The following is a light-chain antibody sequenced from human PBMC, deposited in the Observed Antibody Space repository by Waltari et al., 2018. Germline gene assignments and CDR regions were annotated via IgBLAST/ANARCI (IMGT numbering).Light chain of an antibody. CDR1: QSLVFSNGNNY. CDR2: ETS. CDR3: MQALQAPYT. J-gene: IGKJ2*01. Sequence: EIVVTQSPLSLPVTPGEPASISCRSSQSLVFSNGNNYLGWYLQKPGQSPQLLIYETSNRASGVPDRFSGSGSGTDFTLKISRVETEDVGIYYCMQALQAPYTFGQGTKLEIK. V-gene: IGKV2-28*01.